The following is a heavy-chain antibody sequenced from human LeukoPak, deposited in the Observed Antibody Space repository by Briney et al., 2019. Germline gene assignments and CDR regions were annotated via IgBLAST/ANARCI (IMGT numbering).Heavy chain of an antibody. D-gene: IGHD6-13*01. CDR3: ARDLHDSSSWYSLFRYVDY. J-gene: IGHJ4*02. CDR1: GGSFSGYY. Sequence: SETLSLTCAVSGGSFSGYYWSWIRQPPGKGLEWIGEINHSGSTNYNPSLKSRVTISVDTSKNQFSLKLSSLTAADTALYYCARDLHDSSSWYSLFRYVDYWGQGNLVTVSS. V-gene: IGHV4-34*01. CDR2: INHSGST.